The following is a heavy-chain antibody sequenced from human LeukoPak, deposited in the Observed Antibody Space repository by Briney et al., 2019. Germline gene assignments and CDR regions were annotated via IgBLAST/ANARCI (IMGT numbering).Heavy chain of an antibody. CDR2: IGRGIT. CDR3: TRDLMDYDVSTGLHHYYMDV. CDR1: GFSFSSYS. D-gene: IGHD3-9*01. J-gene: IGHJ6*02. V-gene: IGHV3-48*04. Sequence: GGSLRLSCLASGFSFSSYSMNWVRQAPGKGLEWVSHIGRGITYADSVKGRFTISRDNVKNSVYLQMNTLRVEDTAVYYCTRDLMDYDVSTGLHHYYMDVWGQGTTVTVSS.